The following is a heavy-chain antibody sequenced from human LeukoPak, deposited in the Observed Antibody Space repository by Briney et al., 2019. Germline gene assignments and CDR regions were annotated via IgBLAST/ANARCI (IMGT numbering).Heavy chain of an antibody. V-gene: IGHV4-34*01. CDR3: ARTGSSSWYGGGPFDY. D-gene: IGHD6-13*01. J-gene: IGHJ4*02. CDR1: GGSFSGYY. Sequence: PSETLSLTCAVYGGSFSGYYWSWIRQPPGKGLEWIGEINHSGSTNYNPSLKSRVTISVDTSKNQFSLKLSSVTAADTAVYYCARTGSSSWYGGGPFDYWGQGTLVTVSS. CDR2: INHSGST.